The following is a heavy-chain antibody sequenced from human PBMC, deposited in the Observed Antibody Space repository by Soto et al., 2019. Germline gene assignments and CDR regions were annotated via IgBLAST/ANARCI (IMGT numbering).Heavy chain of an antibody. CDR2: IYNSGST. CDR3: AREPSI. V-gene: IGHV4-61*01. CDR1: GGSVSSANYY. Sequence: SETLSLTCTVSGGSVSSANYYWTWIRQPPGKGLEWIGYIYNSGSTNYNPSLKSRVTISIDTSKNQFSLKLSSVTAADTAVYYCAREPSIWGQGTLVTVSS. J-gene: IGHJ4*02.